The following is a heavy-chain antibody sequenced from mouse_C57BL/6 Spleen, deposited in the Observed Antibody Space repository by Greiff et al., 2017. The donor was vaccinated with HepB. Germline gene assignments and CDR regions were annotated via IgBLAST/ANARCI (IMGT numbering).Heavy chain of an antibody. CDR3: ARSRDGSSPAWFAD. CDR2: IYPGSGNT. Sequence: QVQLQQSGAELVRPGASVKLSCKASGYTFTDYYINWVKQRPGQGLDWIARIYPGSGNTYYNEKFKGKATLTAEKSSSTAYMQLSSLTSEDSAVYFCARSRDGSSPAWFADWGQGTLVTVSA. CDR1: GYTFTDYY. V-gene: IGHV1-76*01. D-gene: IGHD1-1*01. J-gene: IGHJ3*01.